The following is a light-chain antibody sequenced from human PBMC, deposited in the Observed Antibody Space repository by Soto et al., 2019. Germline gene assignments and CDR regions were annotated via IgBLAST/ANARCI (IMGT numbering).Light chain of an antibody. CDR3: GSYTSSSTLYV. V-gene: IGLV2-14*01. CDR1: SSDVGGYNY. J-gene: IGLJ1*01. Sequence: QSVENQPAPVSGSPEHSITIYCAETSSDVGGYNYVSWYQQHPGKAPKLMIYDVSNRPSGVSNRFSGSKSGNTASLTISGLQAEDEADYYCGSYTSSSTLYVFGTGTKVTVL. CDR2: DVS.